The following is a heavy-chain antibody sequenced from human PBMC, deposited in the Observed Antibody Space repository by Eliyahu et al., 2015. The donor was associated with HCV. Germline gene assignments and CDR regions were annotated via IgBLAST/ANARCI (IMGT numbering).Heavy chain of an antibody. V-gene: IGHV3-7*04. CDR2: IKQDGIGT. Sequence: EVQLVESGGGLVQPGGSLRLXCVASGFTFSGYWLTWVRQAPGKGLEWVANIKQDGIGTYYLDSVKGRFTISRDNAKNSLYLQMNSLRAEDTAMYYCARGDYSDGSDNYNDAFDIWGQGTLVTVSS. CDR1: GFTFSGYW. J-gene: IGHJ3*02. CDR3: ARGDYSDGSDNYNDAFDI. D-gene: IGHD3-22*01.